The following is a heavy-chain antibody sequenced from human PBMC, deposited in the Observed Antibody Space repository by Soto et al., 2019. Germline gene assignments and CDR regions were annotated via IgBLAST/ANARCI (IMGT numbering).Heavy chain of an antibody. CDR1: GFSLSTSQMC. CDR2: IDWDDDK. V-gene: IGHV2-70*11. Sequence: SGPTLVNPTQTLTLTCTFSGFSLSTSQMCVSWIRQPPGKALEWLARIDWDDDKYYSTSLKTRLTISKDTSKNQVILTLTNMDPVDTATYYCARMGYNGYYFYYMDVWGQGTMVTVSS. CDR3: ARMGYNGYYFYYMDV. J-gene: IGHJ6*03. D-gene: IGHD5-12*01.